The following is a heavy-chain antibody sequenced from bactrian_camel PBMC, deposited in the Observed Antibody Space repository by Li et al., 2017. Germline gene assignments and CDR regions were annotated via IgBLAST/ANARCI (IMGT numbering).Heavy chain of an antibody. CDR3: AALRCMSWAGIY. CDR1: GSTRNC. V-gene: IGHV3S67*01. Sequence: DVQLVESGGGSVQAGGSLRLSCTVSGSTRNCMGWFRQAPGKERELVSSISRDGTTTYADSVKGRFTISQDNVKNTLYLQMNSLKTEDTAVYYCAALRCMSWAGIYWGRGTQVTVS. J-gene: IGHJ4*01. CDR2: ISRDGTT. D-gene: IGHD5*01.